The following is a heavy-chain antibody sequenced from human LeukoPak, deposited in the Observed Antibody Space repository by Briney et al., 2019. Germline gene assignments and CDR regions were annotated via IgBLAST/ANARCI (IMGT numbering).Heavy chain of an antibody. D-gene: IGHD3-22*01. V-gene: IGHV4-30-4*01. CDR3: ARGYYYDSSGRSFDY. Sequence: PPETLSLTCTVSGGSISSGDYYWSWIRQPPGKGLEWIGYIYYSGSTYYNPSLKSRVTISVDTSKNQFSLKLSSVTAADTAVYYCARGYYYDSSGRSFDYWGQGTLVTVSS. J-gene: IGHJ4*02. CDR2: IYYSGST. CDR1: GGSISSGDYY.